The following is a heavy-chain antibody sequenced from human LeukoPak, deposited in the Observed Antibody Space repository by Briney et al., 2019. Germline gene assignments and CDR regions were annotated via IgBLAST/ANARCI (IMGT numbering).Heavy chain of an antibody. V-gene: IGHV1-2*06. D-gene: IGHD6-6*01. J-gene: IGHJ5*02. CDR3: AREGARIAARRASGFDP. CDR2: INPNSGGT. CDR1: GYTFTGYY. Sequence: ASVKVSCKASGYTFTGYYMHWVRQAPGQGLEWMGRINPNSGGTNYAQKFQGRVTMTRDTSISTAYMELSRLRSDGTAVYYCAREGARIAARRASGFDPWGQGTLVTVSS.